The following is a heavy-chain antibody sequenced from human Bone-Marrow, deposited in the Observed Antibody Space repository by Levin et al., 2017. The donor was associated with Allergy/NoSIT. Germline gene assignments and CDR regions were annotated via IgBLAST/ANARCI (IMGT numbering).Heavy chain of an antibody. Sequence: ASVKVSCKASGYTFTGYYMHWVRQAPGQGLEWMGRINPNSGGTNYAQKFQGRVTMTRDTSISTAYMELSRLRSDDTAVYYCAREDDYDFWSGYYYWGQGTLVTVSS. D-gene: IGHD3-3*01. J-gene: IGHJ4*02. V-gene: IGHV1-2*06. CDR3: AREDDYDFWSGYYY. CDR2: INPNSGGT. CDR1: GYTFTGYY.